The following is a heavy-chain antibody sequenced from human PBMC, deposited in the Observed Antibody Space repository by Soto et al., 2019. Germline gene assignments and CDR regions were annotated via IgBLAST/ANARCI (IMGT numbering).Heavy chain of an antibody. D-gene: IGHD5-18*01. CDR2: IYYSGST. CDR1: GGSISSYY. CDR3: ARQGYSYGFGYYYYYMDV. V-gene: IGHV4-59*08. Sequence: QVQLQESGPGLVKPSETLSLTCTVSGGSISSYYWSWIRQPPGKGLEWIGYIYYSGSTNYNPSLTSRVTISVDTSKNQFSLKLSSVTAADTAVYYCARQGYSYGFGYYYYYMDVWGKGNTVTVSS. J-gene: IGHJ6*03.